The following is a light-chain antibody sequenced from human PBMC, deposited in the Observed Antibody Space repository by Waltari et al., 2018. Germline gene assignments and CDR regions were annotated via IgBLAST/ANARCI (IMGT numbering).Light chain of an antibody. CDR3: AAWDDSLGGHVV. CDR2: GNN. J-gene: IGLJ2*01. V-gene: IGLV1-47*01. CDR1: DSNIGSNY. Sequence: QSVLTQPPSASGTPGQRVTISCSGRDSNIGSNYVYWYQQRPGMAPKLLIYGNNDRPSGVPDRFSGSRSGTSASLAISGLRPEDEGEYHCAAWDDSLGGHVVFGGGTTLTVL.